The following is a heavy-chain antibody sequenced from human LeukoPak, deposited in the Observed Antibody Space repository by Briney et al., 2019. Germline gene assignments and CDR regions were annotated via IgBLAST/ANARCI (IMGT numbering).Heavy chain of an antibody. J-gene: IGHJ4*02. CDR3: ARDFSKGLDY. CDR1: GYTFTSYY. CDR2: INPSGGST. V-gene: IGHV1-46*01. Sequence: GASVKVSCKASGYTFTSYYMHWVRQAPGQGLEWMGIINPSGGSTSYAQKFQGRVTMTRDMSTGTVYMELSSLRSEDTAVYYCARDFSKGLDYWGQGTLVTVSS.